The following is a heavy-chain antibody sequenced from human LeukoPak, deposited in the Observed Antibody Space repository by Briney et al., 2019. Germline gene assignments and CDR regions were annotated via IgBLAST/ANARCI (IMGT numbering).Heavy chain of an antibody. Sequence: ASVNISCKAAGYTSNSYGFTRVRQAPGQGLEWVGWINPYNGHTDYAQQMQGRVTMTTDTSTKTAYMELRSLRPDDTAVYYCARAHLQLWLGDDYYYYMDVRGKGTTVTVSS. CDR3: ARAHLQLWLGDDYYYYMDV. D-gene: IGHD3-16*01. CDR2: INPYNGHT. J-gene: IGHJ6*03. CDR1: GYTSNSYG. V-gene: IGHV1-18*01.